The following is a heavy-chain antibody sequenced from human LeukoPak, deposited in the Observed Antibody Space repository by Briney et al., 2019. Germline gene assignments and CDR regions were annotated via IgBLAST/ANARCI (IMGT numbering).Heavy chain of an antibody. D-gene: IGHD2-15*01. Sequence: PSETLSLTCTVSGGSISNFYWSWVRQAPGKGLEWVSGINWNGGSTGYADSVKGRFTISRDNAKNSLYLQMNSLRAEDTALYYCARWGGRGEEDYWGQGTLVTVSS. J-gene: IGHJ4*02. CDR3: ARWGGRGEEDY. V-gene: IGHV3-20*04. CDR1: GGSISNFY. CDR2: INWNGGST.